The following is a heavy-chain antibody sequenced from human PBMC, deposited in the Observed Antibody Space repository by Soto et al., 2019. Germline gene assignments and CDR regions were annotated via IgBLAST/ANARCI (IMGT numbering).Heavy chain of an antibody. CDR2: ISYDGSNK. V-gene: IGHV3-30-3*01. J-gene: IGHJ4*02. Sequence: QVQLVESGGGVVQPGRSLRLSCAASGFTFSSYAMHWVRQAPGKGLEWVAVISYDGSNKYYADSVKGRFTISRDNSKNTLYLQMISLRAEDTAVYYCARGGSGWFIDYWGQRTLVTVSS. CDR3: ARGGSGWFIDY. CDR1: GFTFSSYA. D-gene: IGHD6-19*01.